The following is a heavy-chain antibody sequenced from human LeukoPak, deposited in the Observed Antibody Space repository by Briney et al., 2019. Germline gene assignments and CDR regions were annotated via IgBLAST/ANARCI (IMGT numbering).Heavy chain of an antibody. CDR1: GFSLTTSGVG. D-gene: IGHD4-17*01. V-gene: IGHV2-5*02. CDR3: AHSGDYGDFRGVVHS. J-gene: IGHJ4*02. CDR2: IYWDDDK. Sequence: KSSGPTLVNPTQTLTLTCTFSGFSLTTSGVGVNWIRQPPGKALEWLALIYWDDDKRYSPSLKSRLTITRDTSKKQEVLTMTNMDPVDTATYYCAHSGDYGDFRGVVHSWGQGTLVTVSP.